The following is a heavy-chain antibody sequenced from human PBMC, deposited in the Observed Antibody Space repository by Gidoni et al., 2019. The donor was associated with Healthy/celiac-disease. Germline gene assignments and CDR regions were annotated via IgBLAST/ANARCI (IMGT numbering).Heavy chain of an antibody. J-gene: IGHJ6*03. CDR1: RFTFSSYA. Sequence: EVQLLESGGGLVQPGGSLRLSCAASRFTFSSYAMSWVRQAQGKGLEWVSAISVSGGSTYYADSVKGRFTISRDNTKNTLYLQMNSLRAEDTAVYYCAKPPGKAYYMDVWGKGTTVTVSS. CDR2: ISVSGGST. V-gene: IGHV3-23*01. CDR3: AKPPGKAYYMDV.